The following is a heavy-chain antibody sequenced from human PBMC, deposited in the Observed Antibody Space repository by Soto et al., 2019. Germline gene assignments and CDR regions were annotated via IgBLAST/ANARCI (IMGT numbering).Heavy chain of an antibody. CDR1: GGSVSRGGYY. V-gene: IGHV4-61*08. J-gene: IGHJ4*02. D-gene: IGHD2-21*02. CDR2: IYYSGST. Sequence: PSETLSLTCTVSGGSVSRGGYYWSWIRQPPGKGLEWIGYIYYSGSTNYNPSLKSRVTISVDTSKNQFSLKLSSVTAADTAVYYCARALRAYCGGDCYSAYFDYWGQGTLVTVSS. CDR3: ARALRAYCGGDCYSAYFDY.